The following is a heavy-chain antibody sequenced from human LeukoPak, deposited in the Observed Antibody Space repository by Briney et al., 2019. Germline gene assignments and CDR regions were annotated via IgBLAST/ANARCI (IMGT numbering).Heavy chain of an antibody. CDR2: ISSSSSDT. Sequence: GGSLRLSCAASGFTFSSYSMNWVRQAPGKGLEWVSYISSSSSDTYYADSLKGRFTISRDNAKNSLYLQMNSLRAEDTAVYYCAREDTVDAFDIWGQGTMVTVSS. D-gene: IGHD4-17*01. J-gene: IGHJ3*02. CDR1: GFTFSSYS. V-gene: IGHV3-21*01. CDR3: AREDTVDAFDI.